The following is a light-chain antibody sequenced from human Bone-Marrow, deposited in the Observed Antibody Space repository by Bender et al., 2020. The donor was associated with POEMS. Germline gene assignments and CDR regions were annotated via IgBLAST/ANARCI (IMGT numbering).Light chain of an antibody. J-gene: IGLJ1*01. Sequence: SYELTQSPSVSVSPGQTAKITCSGDALSKQYSFWYQQKPGQAPVLVIYKDSERPSRIPERFSGTNSGTTVTLSVSAVQAEDEADYYCQSTDSSGLILFRPGTKVTGL. CDR2: KDS. CDR3: QSTDSSGLIL. V-gene: IGLV3-25*03. CDR1: ALSKQY.